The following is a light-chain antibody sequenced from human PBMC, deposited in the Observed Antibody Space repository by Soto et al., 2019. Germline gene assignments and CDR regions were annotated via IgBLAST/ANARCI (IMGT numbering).Light chain of an antibody. J-gene: IGKJ2*01. CDR1: QSVASN. Sequence: EIVMTQSPASLSVSPGDGATLSCRASQSVASNVAWYQQKPGQGPRLRIHGASTRAVGVPARFSGSGSGTDFTLTISCLQSEDFAVYYCQKYHNWPPQYTFGQGTKLQIK. V-gene: IGKV3-15*01. CDR3: QKYHNWPPQYT. CDR2: GAS.